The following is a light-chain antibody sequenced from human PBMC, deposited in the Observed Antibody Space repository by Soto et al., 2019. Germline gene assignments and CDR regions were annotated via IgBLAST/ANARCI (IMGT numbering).Light chain of an antibody. CDR3: QQYGSSIT. CDR2: GAS. CDR1: QSVSSSY. J-gene: IGKJ5*01. V-gene: IGKV3-20*01. Sequence: EKVMTQSPATLSVSPGERATLSCRASQSVSSSYLAWYQQKPGQAPRLLIYGASSRATGIPDRFSGSGSGTDFTLTISRLEPEDFAVYYCQQYGSSITFGQGTRLEI.